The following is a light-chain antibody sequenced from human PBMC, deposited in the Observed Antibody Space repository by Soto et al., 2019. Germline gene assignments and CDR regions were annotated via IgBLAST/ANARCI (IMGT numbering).Light chain of an antibody. Sequence: DIQLTHSPTSLSASVGDQVTLTCQASQDISNYLNWDQQKPGKAPKLLIYDASNLETGVPSRFSGSGSGTDFTFTTSSLQPEDIATYYCQQYDNLPLTFGGGTKVDIK. V-gene: IGKV1-33*01. CDR3: QQYDNLPLT. CDR2: DAS. J-gene: IGKJ4*01. CDR1: QDISNY.